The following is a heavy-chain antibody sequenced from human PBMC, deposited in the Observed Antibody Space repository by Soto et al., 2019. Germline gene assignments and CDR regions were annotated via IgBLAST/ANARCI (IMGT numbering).Heavy chain of an antibody. CDR3: ASVTFGGVVLAH. CDR1: AASFSKYY. J-gene: IGHJ4*02. D-gene: IGHD3-16*01. Sequence: SETLSLTCTVSAASFSKYYWTWIRQPPGKGLEWIGYIYFNGNTNYNPSLKRRVTISVDTSKKQISLNLTSVTDADTAVYFCASVTFGGVVLAHWGQGTLVTVS. V-gene: IGHV4-59*13. CDR2: IYFNGNT.